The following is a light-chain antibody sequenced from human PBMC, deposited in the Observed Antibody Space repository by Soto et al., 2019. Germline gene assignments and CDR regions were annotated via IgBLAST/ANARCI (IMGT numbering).Light chain of an antibody. CDR2: DVS. CDR1: QSVRSY. Sequence: EIVLTQSPATLSLSPGGSATLSCRASQSVRSYLAWYQQKSGQAPRLLIYDVSNRATGIPARFSGSGSGTVFTLTISSLEPEDFAVYYCQQRSDWPPTFGGGTKVEIE. CDR3: QQRSDWPPT. V-gene: IGKV3-11*01. J-gene: IGKJ4*01.